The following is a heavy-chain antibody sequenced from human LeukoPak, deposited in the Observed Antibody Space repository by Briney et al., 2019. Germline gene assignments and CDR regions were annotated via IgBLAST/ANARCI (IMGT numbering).Heavy chain of an antibody. D-gene: IGHD2-2*01. J-gene: IGHJ5*02. CDR2: MNPNSGNT. V-gene: IGHV1-8*01. Sequence: ASVKVSCKASGYTFTSYDINWVRQATGQGLEWMGWMNPNSGNTGYAQKFQGRVTMTRNTSISTAYMELSSLRSEDTAVYYCARDSRFRGLIALVPAAQKTDNWFDPWGQGTLVTVSS. CDR3: ARDSRFRGLIALVPAAQKTDNWFDP. CDR1: GYTFTSYD.